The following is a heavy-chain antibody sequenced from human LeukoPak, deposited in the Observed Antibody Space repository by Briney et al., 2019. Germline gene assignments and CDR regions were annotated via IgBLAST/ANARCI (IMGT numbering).Heavy chain of an antibody. CDR2: ISGGGGNT. Sequence: GGSLRLSCAASGFTFSSYAMSWVRQAPGKGLEWVSGISGGGGNTYYADSVKGRFTISIDNSKNTLFLQMNSLRAEDTAVYYCAKGSYSSGRDAFDIWGQGTMVTVSS. CDR1: GFTFSSYA. J-gene: IGHJ3*02. CDR3: AKGSYSSGRDAFDI. D-gene: IGHD6-19*01. V-gene: IGHV3-23*01.